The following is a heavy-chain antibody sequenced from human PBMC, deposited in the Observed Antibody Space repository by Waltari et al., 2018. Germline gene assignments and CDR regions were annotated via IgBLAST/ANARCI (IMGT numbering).Heavy chain of an antibody. Sequence: QVQLRESGPGLVRSSETLSLPCTVSGHSVNNDFYWAWIRQSPGGGLERIASIYHTGSTHYNSALKSRVAISTDMSTKQFFLTLTHLTAADTAVYYCAEEGDFRAGLFESWGQGTLVSVSS. J-gene: IGHJ4*02. CDR3: AEEGDFRAGLFES. CDR2: IYHTGST. D-gene: IGHD3-16*01. CDR1: GHSVNNDFY. V-gene: IGHV4-38-2*02.